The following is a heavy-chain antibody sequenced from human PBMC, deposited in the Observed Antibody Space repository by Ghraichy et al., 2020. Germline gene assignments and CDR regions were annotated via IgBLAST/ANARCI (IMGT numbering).Heavy chain of an antibody. J-gene: IGHJ4*02. Sequence: GGSLRLSCAASGFTFSTYAMDWVRQAPGKGLEWVSYIGTSSNRIYYADSVKGRFTISRDNAKNSPYLQMNSLREDDTAVYYCARDSGYGGNFDFWGQGSLVTVSS. CDR1: GFTFSTYA. CDR2: IGTSSNRI. V-gene: IGHV3-48*02. D-gene: IGHD4-23*01. CDR3: ARDSGYGGNFDF.